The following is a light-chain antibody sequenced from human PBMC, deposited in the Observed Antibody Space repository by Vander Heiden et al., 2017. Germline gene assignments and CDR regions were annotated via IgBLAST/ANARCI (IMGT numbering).Light chain of an antibody. CDR2: DVS. Sequence: QSALTPPASVSGSPGQSITISCTGTSSDVGGYNYVPWYQQHPGKAPNLMIYDVSNRPSGVSNRFSGSKSGNTASLTISGLQAEDEADYYCSSYTSSSTYWVFGGGTKLTVL. CDR3: SSYTSSSTYWV. J-gene: IGLJ3*02. V-gene: IGLV2-14*01. CDR1: SSDVGGYNY.